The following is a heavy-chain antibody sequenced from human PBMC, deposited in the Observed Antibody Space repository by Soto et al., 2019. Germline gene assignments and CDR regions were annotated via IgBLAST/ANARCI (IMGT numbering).Heavy chain of an antibody. Sequence: PSETLSLTCTVSGGSISSSSYYWGWIRQPPGKGLEWIGSIYYSGSTYYNPSLKSRVTISVDTSKNQFSLKLSSVTAADTAVYYCGKRINYKSIAANPSHRYYYYGMDVWGQGTTVTVSS. CDR2: IYYSGST. V-gene: IGHV4-39*01. CDR3: GKRINYKSIAANPSHRYYYYGMDV. D-gene: IGHD6-6*01. J-gene: IGHJ6*02. CDR1: GGSISSSSYY.